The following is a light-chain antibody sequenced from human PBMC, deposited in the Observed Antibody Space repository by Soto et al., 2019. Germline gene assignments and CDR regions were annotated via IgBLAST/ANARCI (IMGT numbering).Light chain of an antibody. CDR2: GAF. CDR3: QHSDQLPL. CDR1: HDIGNY. J-gene: IGKJ3*01. Sequence: DIQMTQSPPYLSASVGDRVTITCQASHDIGNYLNWYQHKPGKAPNLVIYGAFNLETGVPSRFSGGGSGTDFTFTISSLRPEDIATYYCQHSDQLPLFGPGTKVDF. V-gene: IGKV1-33*01.